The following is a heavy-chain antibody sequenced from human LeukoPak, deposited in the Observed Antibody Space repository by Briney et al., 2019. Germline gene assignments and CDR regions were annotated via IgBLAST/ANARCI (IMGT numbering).Heavy chain of an antibody. V-gene: IGHV1-69*13. CDR2: IIPIFGTA. CDR1: GGTFSSYA. J-gene: IGHJ1*01. CDR3: ARDPVAGRPSYFQH. D-gene: IGHD6-19*01. Sequence: ASVKVSCKASGGTFSSYAISWVRQAPGQGLEWMGGIIPIFGTANHAQKFQGRVTITADESTSTAYVELSSLRSEDTAVYYCARDPVAGRPSYFQHWGQGTLVTVSS.